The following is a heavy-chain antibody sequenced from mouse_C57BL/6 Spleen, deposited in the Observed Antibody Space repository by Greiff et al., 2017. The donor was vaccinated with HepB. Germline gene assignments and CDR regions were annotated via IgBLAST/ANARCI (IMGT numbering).Heavy chain of an antibody. CDR3: ARGGGSGYDYAMDY. Sequence: EVKLVESGPGLVKPSQSLSLTCSVTGYSITSGYYWNWIRQFPGNKLEWMGYISYDGSNNYNPSLKNRISITRDTSKNQFFLKLNSVTTEDTATYYCARGGGSGYDYAMDYWGQGTSVTVSS. V-gene: IGHV3-6*01. J-gene: IGHJ4*01. CDR2: ISYDGSN. D-gene: IGHD3-2*02. CDR1: GYSITSGYY.